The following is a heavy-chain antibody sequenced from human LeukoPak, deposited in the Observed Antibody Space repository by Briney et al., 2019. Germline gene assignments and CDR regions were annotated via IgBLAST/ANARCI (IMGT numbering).Heavy chain of an antibody. Sequence: GGSLRLSCAASGFTFSSYWMSWVRQAPGKGLEWVANIKQDGSEKYYVDSVKGRFTISRDNAKNSLYLQMNSLRAEDTAVYYCARAGYSYGNTWDAFDIWGQGTMVTVSS. CDR3: ARAGYSYGNTWDAFDI. V-gene: IGHV3-7*01. CDR2: IKQDGSEK. J-gene: IGHJ3*02. D-gene: IGHD5-18*01. CDR1: GFTFSSYW.